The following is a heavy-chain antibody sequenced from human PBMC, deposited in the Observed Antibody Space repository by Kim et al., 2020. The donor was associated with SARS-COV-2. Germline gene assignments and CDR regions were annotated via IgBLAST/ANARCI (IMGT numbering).Heavy chain of an antibody. CDR1: GFTFSSYW. CDR3: ARVLDMVRGVIMRSYYYYGMDV. Sequence: GGSLRLSCAASGFTFSSYWMHWVRQAPGKGLVWVSRINSDGSSTSYADSVKGRFTISRDNAKNTLYLQMNSLRAEDTAVYYCARVLDMVRGVIMRSYYYYGMDVWGQGTTVTVSS. J-gene: IGHJ6*02. D-gene: IGHD3-10*01. CDR2: INSDGSST. V-gene: IGHV3-74*01.